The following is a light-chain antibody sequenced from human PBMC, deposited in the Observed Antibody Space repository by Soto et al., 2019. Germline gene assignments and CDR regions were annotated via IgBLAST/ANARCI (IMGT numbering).Light chain of an antibody. CDR2: AAS. CDR1: QTVRTY. J-gene: IGKJ5*01. CDR3: QQSYNTPVT. Sequence: DIPMTQSPASLSASVADRVTITCRASQTVRTYLNWYQQKPGKAPKLLICAASNLQSGVPSRFSGSGSGTDFTLTITSLRPEDFATYWCQQSYNTPVTFAQGTLLAIK. V-gene: IGKV1-39*01.